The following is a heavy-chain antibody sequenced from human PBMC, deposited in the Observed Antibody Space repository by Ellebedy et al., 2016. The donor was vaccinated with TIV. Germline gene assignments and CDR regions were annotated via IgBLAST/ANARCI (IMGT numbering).Heavy chain of an antibody. J-gene: IGHJ4*02. Sequence: GESLKISXAASGFTFSSYAMSWVRQAPGKGLEWVSAISGSGGSTYYADSVKGRFTISRDNAKNTLYLQMNSLRAEDTAVYYCATGRLVLDYWGQGILVTVSS. CDR3: ATGRLVLDY. D-gene: IGHD6-6*01. V-gene: IGHV3-23*01. CDR1: GFTFSSYA. CDR2: ISGSGGST.